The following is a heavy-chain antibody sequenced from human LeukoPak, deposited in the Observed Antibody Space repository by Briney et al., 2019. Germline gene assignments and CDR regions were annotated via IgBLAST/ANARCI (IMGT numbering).Heavy chain of an antibody. V-gene: IGHV3-30*04. J-gene: IGHJ4*02. CDR2: ISYDGSNK. Sequence: GGSLRLSCAASGFTFSSYAMHWVRQAPGKGLEWVAVISYDGSNKCYADSVKGRFTISRDNSKNTLYLQMNSLRAEDTAVYYCARGGRSSGWYGSYFDYWGQGTLVTVSS. CDR3: ARGGRSSGWYGSYFDY. D-gene: IGHD6-19*01. CDR1: GFTFSSYA.